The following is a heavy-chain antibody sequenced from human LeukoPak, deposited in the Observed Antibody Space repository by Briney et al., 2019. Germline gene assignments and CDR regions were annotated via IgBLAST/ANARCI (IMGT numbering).Heavy chain of an antibody. V-gene: IGHV1-46*01. D-gene: IGHD2-15*01. CDR1: GYTFTSYY. Sequence: GASVKVSCKASGYTFTSYYMHWVRQAPGQGLEWMGIINPSGGSTSYAQKFQGRVAMTRDTSTSTVYMELSSLRSEDTAVYYCASTHPTEYSGFDYWGQGTLVTVSS. CDR3: ASTHPTEYSGFDY. CDR2: INPSGGST. J-gene: IGHJ4*02.